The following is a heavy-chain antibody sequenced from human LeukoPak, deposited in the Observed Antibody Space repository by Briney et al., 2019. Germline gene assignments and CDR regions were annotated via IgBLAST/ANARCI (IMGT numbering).Heavy chain of an antibody. V-gene: IGHV4-31*03. J-gene: IGHJ4*02. CDR3: ARDTPTFSGVAGPFDY. Sequence: IPSQTLSLTCTVSGGSISSGGYYWSWIRQHPGKGLEWIGYIYYSGSTYYNPSLKSRVTISVDTSKNQFSLKLSSVTAADTAVYYCARDTPTFSGVAGPFDYWGQGTLVTVSS. CDR1: GGSISSGGYY. CDR2: IYYSGST. D-gene: IGHD6-19*01.